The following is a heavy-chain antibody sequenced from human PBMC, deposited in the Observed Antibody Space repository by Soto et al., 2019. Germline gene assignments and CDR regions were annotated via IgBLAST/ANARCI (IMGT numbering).Heavy chain of an antibody. V-gene: IGHV1-69*05. J-gene: IGHJ4*02. CDR1: GGTFSSYA. Sequence: QVQLVQSGAEVKKPGSSVKVSCKASGGTFSSYAISWVRRAPGQGLNGMGGIIPIFGTANYAQKFHGKVTITPDESTSTPYRELSSLRSEDTAVYYCARIQGFTVVTPIDHWGQGTLVTVSS. D-gene: IGHD2-21*02. CDR2: IIPIFGTA. CDR3: ARIQGFTVVTPIDH.